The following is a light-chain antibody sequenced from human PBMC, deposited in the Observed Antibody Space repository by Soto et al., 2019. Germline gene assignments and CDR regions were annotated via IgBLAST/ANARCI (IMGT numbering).Light chain of an antibody. CDR3: QQYNDWPGT. Sequence: EIVMTQSPATLSVSPGERATLSCRASQSVAYNLAWYQQKPGQAPRLLFSGASTRATGIPARFSVSGSRTEFTLTISSLQSEASAVYSCQQYNDWPGTLGQGTKLEIE. CDR1: QSVAYN. V-gene: IGKV3-15*01. CDR2: GAS. J-gene: IGKJ2*01.